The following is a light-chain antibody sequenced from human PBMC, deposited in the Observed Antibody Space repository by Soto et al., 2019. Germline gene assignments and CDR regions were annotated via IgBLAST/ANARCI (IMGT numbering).Light chain of an antibody. CDR3: SSYTSSSTLYV. Sequence: QSAVTQPASVSGSPGRSITISCTGTSSDVGGYNYVSWYQQHPGKAPKLMIYDVSNRPSGVSNRFSGSKSGNTASLTISGLQAEDEADYYCSSYTSSSTLYVFGTGTKLTVL. CDR2: DVS. CDR1: SSDVGGYNY. V-gene: IGLV2-14*01. J-gene: IGLJ1*01.